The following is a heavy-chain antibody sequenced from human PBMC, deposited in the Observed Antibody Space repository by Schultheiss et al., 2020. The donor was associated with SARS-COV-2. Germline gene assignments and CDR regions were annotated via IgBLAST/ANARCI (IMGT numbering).Heavy chain of an antibody. CDR1: GFTFSSYA. CDR2: IKEDGSEK. CDR3: ATGIAAAVAPRGYFDY. Sequence: GGSLRLSCAASGFTFSSYAMHWVRQAPGKGLEWVANIKEDGSEKYYVDSVKGRFTISRDNAKNSLYVQMNSLRGEDTAVYYCATGIAAAVAPRGYFDYWGQGTLVTVSS. V-gene: IGHV3-7*03. D-gene: IGHD6-13*01. J-gene: IGHJ4*02.